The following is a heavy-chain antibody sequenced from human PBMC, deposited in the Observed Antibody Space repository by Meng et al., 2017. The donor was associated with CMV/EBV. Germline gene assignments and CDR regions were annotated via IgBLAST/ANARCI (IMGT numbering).Heavy chain of an antibody. J-gene: IGHJ6*02. V-gene: IGHV4-34*01. Sequence: SETLSLTCAVYGGSFSGYYWSWIRQPPGKGLEWIGEINHSGSTNYNPSLKSRVTISVDTSKNQFSLKLSSVTPEDTAVYYCARDHGVGATYYYYYGMDVWGQGTAVTVSS. CDR2: INHSGST. D-gene: IGHD1-26*01. CDR1: GGSFSGYY. CDR3: ARDHGVGATYYYYYGMDV.